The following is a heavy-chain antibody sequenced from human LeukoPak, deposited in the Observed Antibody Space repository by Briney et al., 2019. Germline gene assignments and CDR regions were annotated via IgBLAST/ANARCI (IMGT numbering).Heavy chain of an antibody. V-gene: IGHV1-2*02. D-gene: IGHD2-2*01. Sequence: ASVKVSCRASGYTFTGYYMHWVRQAPGQGLEWMGWINPNSDDTNYAQKFQGRVTMTRDTSISTAYMELSRLRSDDTAVYYCASGDQHHQLPYWGQGTLVTVSS. CDR2: INPNSDDT. CDR1: GYTFTGYY. J-gene: IGHJ4*02. CDR3: ASGDQHHQLPY.